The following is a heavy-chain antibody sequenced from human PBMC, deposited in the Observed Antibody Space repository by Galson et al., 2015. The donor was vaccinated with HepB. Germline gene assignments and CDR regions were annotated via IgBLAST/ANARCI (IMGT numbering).Heavy chain of an antibody. D-gene: IGHD5-18*01. CDR3: TRIRSGGYSFPDY. J-gene: IGHJ4*02. V-gene: IGHV2-70*11. CDR2: IDWDNDK. Sequence: PALVKPTQTLTLTCTFSGFSLSTSGMCVSWIRQPPGKALEWLARIDWDNDKYYSTSLKTRLTISKDTSKNQVVLTVTNMDPVDTATYYCTRIRSGGYSFPDYWGQGTLVTVSS. CDR1: GFSLSTSGMC.